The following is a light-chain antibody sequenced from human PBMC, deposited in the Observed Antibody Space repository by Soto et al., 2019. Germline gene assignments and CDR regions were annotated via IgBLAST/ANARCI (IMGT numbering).Light chain of an antibody. V-gene: IGLV2-8*01. CDR2: EIN. J-gene: IGLJ1*01. Sequence: QSVLTQPPSASGSPGQSVTISCTGTSSDVGAYDYVSWYQQHPGKAPKLMIYEINKRPSGVPDRFSGSKSGNTASLTVSWLQADDEDDYYCSSFSGSNNFPYVFGTGTKVTVL. CDR1: SSDVGAYDY. CDR3: SSFSGSNNFPYV.